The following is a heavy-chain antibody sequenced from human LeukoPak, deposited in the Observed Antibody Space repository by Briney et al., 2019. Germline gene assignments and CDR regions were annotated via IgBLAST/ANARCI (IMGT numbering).Heavy chain of an antibody. V-gene: IGHV4-59*01. CDR1: GGSISSYY. CDR3: ARDRYFDY. Sequence: SETLSLTCTVSGGSISSYYWSWIRQPPGKGLEWIGYIYYSGSTNYNPSLKSRVTISVDTSKNQFSLKLSSVTAADTAVYYCARDRYFDYWGQGTLVTVSS. J-gene: IGHJ4*02. CDR2: IYYSGST.